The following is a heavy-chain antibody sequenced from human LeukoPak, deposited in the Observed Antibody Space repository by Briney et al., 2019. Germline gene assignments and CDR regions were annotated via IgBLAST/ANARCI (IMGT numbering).Heavy chain of an antibody. Sequence: PGGSLRLSCAASGFTFSSYSMNWVRQAPGKGLEWVSYISSSSSTIYYADSVKGRFTISRDNAKNSLYLQMNSPRAEDTAVYYCARARITIFGVVQASANWFDPWGQGTLVTVSS. J-gene: IGHJ5*02. D-gene: IGHD3-3*01. CDR2: ISSSSSTI. CDR1: GFTFSSYS. V-gene: IGHV3-48*01. CDR3: ARARITIFGVVQASANWFDP.